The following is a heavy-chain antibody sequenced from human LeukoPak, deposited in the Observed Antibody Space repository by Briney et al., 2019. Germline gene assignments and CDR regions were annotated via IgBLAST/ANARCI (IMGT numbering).Heavy chain of an antibody. CDR3: TSTFVGSIVVVNDY. CDR2: IRSKANSYAT. D-gene: IGHD3-22*01. CDR1: GFTFSNYA. J-gene: IGHJ4*02. Sequence: GGSLRLSCAASGFTFSNYAMHWVRQASGKGLEWVGRIRSKANSYATAYAASVKGRFTISRDDSKNTAYLQMSSLKTEDTAVYYCTSTFVGSIVVVNDYWGQGTLVTVSS. V-gene: IGHV3-73*01.